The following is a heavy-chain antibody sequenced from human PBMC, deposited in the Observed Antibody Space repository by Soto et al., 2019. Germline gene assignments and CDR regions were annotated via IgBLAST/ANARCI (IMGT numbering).Heavy chain of an antibody. CDR2: ISYDGSNK. CDR1: GFTFSSYG. Sequence: PGGSLRLSCAASGFTFSSYGMHWVRQAPGKGLEWVAVISYDGSNKYYADSVKGRFTISRDNSKNTLYLQMNSLRAEDTAVYYCAKGPRIAAAGFDYWGQGTLVTVSS. D-gene: IGHD6-13*01. CDR3: AKGPRIAAAGFDY. V-gene: IGHV3-30*18. J-gene: IGHJ4*02.